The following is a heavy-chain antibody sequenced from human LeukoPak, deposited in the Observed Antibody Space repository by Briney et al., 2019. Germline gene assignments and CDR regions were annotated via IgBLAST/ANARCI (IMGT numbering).Heavy chain of an antibody. CDR2: IGSSGDYI. Sequence: PGGSLRLSYAASGFTFSDYSMNWVRQAPGKGLEWVSSIGSSGDYIYYADSVKGRFTISRDNAKNSLYLQMSSLRSEDTAVYYCARDRAFPVFTHISSFDYWGPGTLVTVSS. V-gene: IGHV3-21*01. J-gene: IGHJ4*02. CDR1: GFTFSDYS. D-gene: IGHD6-13*01. CDR3: ARDRAFPVFTHISSFDY.